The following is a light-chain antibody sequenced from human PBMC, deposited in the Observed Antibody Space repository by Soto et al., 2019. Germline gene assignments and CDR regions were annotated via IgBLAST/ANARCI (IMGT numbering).Light chain of an antibody. V-gene: IGKV3-15*01. CDR2: GAS. Sequence: EIVMTQSPATLSLSPGERATLSCRASQSVSSNLAWYKQKPGQAPRLPLYGASTRATGIPARFSGSGSGTEFTLTISSLKSEDFEVYYCQQYNNWPFTFGQGTRLEIK. CDR1: QSVSSN. J-gene: IGKJ5*01. CDR3: QQYNNWPFT.